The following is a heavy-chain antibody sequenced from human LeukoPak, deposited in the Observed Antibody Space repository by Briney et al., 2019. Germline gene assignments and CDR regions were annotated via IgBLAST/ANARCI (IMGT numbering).Heavy chain of an antibody. D-gene: IGHD6-19*01. Sequence: PSETLSLTCTVSGGSISSYYWSWIRQPPGKGLEWIGYIYYSGSTNYNPSLKSRVTISVDTSKNQFSLKLSSVTAADTAVYYCARVLGSGWPINYHFDYWGQGTLVTVSS. CDR2: IYYSGST. V-gene: IGHV4-59*01. CDR1: GGSISSYY. CDR3: ARVLGSGWPINYHFDY. J-gene: IGHJ4*02.